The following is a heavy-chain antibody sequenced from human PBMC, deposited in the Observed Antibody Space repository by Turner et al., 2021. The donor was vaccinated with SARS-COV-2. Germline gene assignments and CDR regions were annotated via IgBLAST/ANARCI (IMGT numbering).Heavy chain of an antibody. CDR1: GGPISNSNYY. J-gene: IGHJ5*02. V-gene: IGHV4-39*01. Sequence: QLQLQESGPGLVKPSETLSLTCTVSGGPISNSNYYWGWIRQPPGKGPEWIGSIYYSGSTYYNTSLKSRVTISVDTSKNQFSLKLSSVTTADTALYYCSRHASIVRGSPFDPWGQGTLVTVSS. CDR2: IYYSGST. D-gene: IGHD3-10*02. CDR3: SRHASIVRGSPFDP.